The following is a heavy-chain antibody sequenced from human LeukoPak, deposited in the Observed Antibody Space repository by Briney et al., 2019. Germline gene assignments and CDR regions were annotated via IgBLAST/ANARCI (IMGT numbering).Heavy chain of an antibody. CDR1: GFTFSSYA. D-gene: IGHD6-13*01. J-gene: IGHJ4*02. Sequence: GGSLRLSCAASGFTFSSYAMSWVRQAPGKGLEWVSAISGSGGSTYYADSVKGRFTISRDNSKNTLYLQMDSLRAEDTAVYYCAKSGEGAAAGNWFYFDYWGQGTLVTVSS. CDR3: AKSGEGAAAGNWFYFDY. V-gene: IGHV3-23*01. CDR2: ISGSGGST.